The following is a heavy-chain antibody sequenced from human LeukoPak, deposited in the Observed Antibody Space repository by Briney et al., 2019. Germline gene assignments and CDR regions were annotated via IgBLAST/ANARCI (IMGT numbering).Heavy chain of an antibody. CDR2: INPSGGST. V-gene: IGHV1-46*01. D-gene: IGHD3-3*01. J-gene: IGHJ4*02. Sequence: ASVKVSCKASGYTFTSYGISWVRQAPGQGLEWMGIINPSGGSTSYAQKFQGRVTMTRDTSTSTVYMELSSLRSEDTAVYYCARDPPARYDFWSGYYSDYWGQGTLVTVSS. CDR1: GYTFTSYG. CDR3: ARDPPARYDFWSGYYSDY.